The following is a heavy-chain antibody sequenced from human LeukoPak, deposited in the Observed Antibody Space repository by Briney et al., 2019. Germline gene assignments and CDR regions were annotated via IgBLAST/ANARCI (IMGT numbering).Heavy chain of an antibody. Sequence: PGRSLRLSCAASGFTFSSYAMHWVRQAPGKGLEGVAVISYDGSNKYYADSVKGRFTISRDNSKNTLYLQMNSLRAEDTAVYYCARERTATVLFDYWGQGTLVTVSS. CDR2: ISYDGSNK. D-gene: IGHD2-21*02. J-gene: IGHJ4*02. CDR1: GFTFSSYA. CDR3: ARERTATVLFDY. V-gene: IGHV3-30-3*01.